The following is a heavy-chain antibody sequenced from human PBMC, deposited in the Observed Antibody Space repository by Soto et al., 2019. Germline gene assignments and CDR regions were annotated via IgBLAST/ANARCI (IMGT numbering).Heavy chain of an antibody. CDR2: INPNSGGT. Sequence: ASVKVSCKASGYTFTGYYMHWVRQAPGQGLEWMGWINPNSGGTNYAQKFQGWVTMTRDTSISTAYMELSRLRSDDTAVYYCARDRVIRSSGTVTDAFDIWGQGTMVTVSS. J-gene: IGHJ3*02. D-gene: IGHD3-3*01. CDR3: ARDRVIRSSGTVTDAFDI. V-gene: IGHV1-2*04. CDR1: GYTFTGYY.